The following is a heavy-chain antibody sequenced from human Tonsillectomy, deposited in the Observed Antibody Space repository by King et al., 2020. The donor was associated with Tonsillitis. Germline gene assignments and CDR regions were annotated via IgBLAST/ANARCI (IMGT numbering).Heavy chain of an antibody. V-gene: IGHV3-53*01. J-gene: IGHJ4*02. Sequence: EVQLVESGGGLIQPGGSLRLSCSASGFTVTSNYMSWVRQAPGKGLEWVSVIYSGGSTYYADSVKGRFTISRDNSKNTLYLQMNSLRAEDTAVYYCARDFYGSGSYFPPYFDYWGQGTLVTVSS. D-gene: IGHD3-10*01. CDR3: ARDFYGSGSYFPPYFDY. CDR1: GFTVTSNY. CDR2: IYSGGST.